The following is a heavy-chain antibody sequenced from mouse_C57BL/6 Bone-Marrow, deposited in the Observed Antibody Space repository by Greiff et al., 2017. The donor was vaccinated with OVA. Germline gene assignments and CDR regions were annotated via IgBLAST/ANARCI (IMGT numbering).Heavy chain of an antibody. CDR3: TTVITTVVLWYFDV. J-gene: IGHJ1*03. D-gene: IGHD1-1*01. Sequence: DVQLQESGAELVRPGASVKLSCTASGFNIKDYYMHWVKQRPEQGLEWIGRIDPEDGDTEYAPKFQGKATMTADTSSNTAYLQLSSLTSEDTAVYYCTTVITTVVLWYFDVWGTGTTVTVSS. CDR2: IDPEDGDT. CDR1: GFNIKDYY. V-gene: IGHV14-1*01.